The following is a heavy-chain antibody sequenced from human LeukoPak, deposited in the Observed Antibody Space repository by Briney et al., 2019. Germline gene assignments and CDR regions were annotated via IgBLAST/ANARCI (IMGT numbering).Heavy chain of an antibody. J-gene: IGHJ6*02. V-gene: IGHV3-30*02. Sequence: PGGSLRLSCAASGFTFSSYGMHWVRQAPGKGLEWVAFIRYDGSNKYYADSVKGRFTISRDNSKNTLYLQMNSLRAEDTAVYYCARVGRSPYYYYGMDVWGQGTTVTVSS. CDR1: GFTFSSYG. CDR2: IRYDGSNK. D-gene: IGHD1-26*01. CDR3: ARVGRSPYYYYGMDV.